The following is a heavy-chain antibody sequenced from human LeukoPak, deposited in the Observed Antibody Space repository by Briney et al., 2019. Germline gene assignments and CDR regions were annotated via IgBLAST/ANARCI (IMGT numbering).Heavy chain of an antibody. CDR2: ISSTGGTI. Sequence: GGSLRLSCAASGFTLRNYLMNWVRQAPGKGLEWVSFISSTGGTIYYADSVKGRFTVSRDNGKNSLLLQMNSLRAEDTALYYCARGYSRAAFDIWGQGTVVAVSS. V-gene: IGHV3-48*01. CDR3: ARGYSRAAFDI. D-gene: IGHD2-15*01. CDR1: GFTLRNYL. J-gene: IGHJ3*02.